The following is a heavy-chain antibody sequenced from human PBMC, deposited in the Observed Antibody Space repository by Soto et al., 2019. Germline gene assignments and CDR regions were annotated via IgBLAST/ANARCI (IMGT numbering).Heavy chain of an antibody. CDR2: IIPIFGTA. J-gene: IGHJ6*03. CDR1: GGTFSSYA. V-gene: IGHV1-69*13. Sequence: ASVKVSCKASGGTFSSYAISWVRQAPGQGLEWMGGIIPIFGTANYAQKFQGRVTITADESTSTAYMELSSLRSEDTAVYYCAGGYQGDLRLGELSLLVYYYYMDVRGKGTTVTVSS. CDR3: AGGYQGDLRLGELSLLVYYYYMDV. D-gene: IGHD3-16*02.